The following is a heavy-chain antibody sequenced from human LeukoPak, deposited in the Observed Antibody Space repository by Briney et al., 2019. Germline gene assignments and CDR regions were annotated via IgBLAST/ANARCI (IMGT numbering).Heavy chain of an antibody. Sequence: SETLSLXCAVYGGSFSGYYWSWIRQPPGKGLEWIGEINHSGSTNYNPSLKSRVTISVDTSKNQLSLKLSSVTAADTAVYYCARRWLQFWRAFDIWGQGTMVTVSS. CDR3: ARRWLQFWRAFDI. D-gene: IGHD5-24*01. CDR2: INHSGST. CDR1: GGSFSGYY. V-gene: IGHV4-34*01. J-gene: IGHJ3*02.